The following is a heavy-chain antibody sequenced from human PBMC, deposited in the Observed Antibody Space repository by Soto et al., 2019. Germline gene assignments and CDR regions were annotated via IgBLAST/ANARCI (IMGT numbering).Heavy chain of an antibody. CDR2: ITNTDTTR. CDR1: GFSLSDYY. Sequence: QVQVVESGGDLVKPGGSLRLSCVGYGFSLSDYYMTWVRQAPGKGLEWLSFITNTDTTRYYADSVKGRFTISRDDAKNSLYLQMNSLRDDDTAVYYCARGSDCFTPTCYPPYYYGMDVWGQGTTVTVSS. D-gene: IGHD2-2*01. CDR3: ARGSDCFTPTCYPPYYYGMDV. V-gene: IGHV3-11*01. J-gene: IGHJ6*02.